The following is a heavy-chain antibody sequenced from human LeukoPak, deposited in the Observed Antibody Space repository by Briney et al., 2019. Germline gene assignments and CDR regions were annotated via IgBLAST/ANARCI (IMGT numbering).Heavy chain of an antibody. CDR3: ARVKYGDYYDVFDV. CDR1: GYTFTGYY. V-gene: IGHV1-2*02. CDR2: INPNSGGT. J-gene: IGHJ5*02. D-gene: IGHD3-16*01. Sequence: ASVKVSCKASGYTFTGYYMHWVRQAPGQGLEWMGWINPNSGGTNYAQKFQGRVTMTRDTSISTAYMELSSLRSEDTAVYYCARVKYGDYYDVFDVWGQGTLVTVSS.